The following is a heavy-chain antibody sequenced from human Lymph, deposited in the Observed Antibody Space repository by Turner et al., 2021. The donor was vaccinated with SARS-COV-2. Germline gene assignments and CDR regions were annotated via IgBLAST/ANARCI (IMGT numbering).Heavy chain of an antibody. Sequence: QVQLVQSGAEVKTPGASVKVSCKAPGSTFTSYDINWVRQATGQGLEWMGWMNPNSGNTGYAQKFQGRVTMTRNPSISTAYMELSSLRSEDTAVYYCARGRYSGGGMDVWGQGTTVTVSS. J-gene: IGHJ6*02. D-gene: IGHD1-26*01. CDR3: ARGRYSGGGMDV. CDR2: MNPNSGNT. V-gene: IGHV1-8*02. CDR1: GSTFTSYD.